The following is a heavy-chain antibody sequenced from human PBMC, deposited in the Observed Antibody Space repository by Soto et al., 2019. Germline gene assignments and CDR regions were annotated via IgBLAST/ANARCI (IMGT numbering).Heavy chain of an antibody. J-gene: IGHJ4*02. Sequence: SETLSLTCTVSGGSISSYYWSWIRQPPGKGLEWIGYIYYSGSTNYNPSLKSRVTISVDTSKNQFSLKLSSVTAADTAVYYCAGKYGDHVDYWGQGTLVTVSS. CDR2: IYYSGST. V-gene: IGHV4-59*08. CDR3: AGKYGDHVDY. CDR1: GGSISSYY. D-gene: IGHD4-17*01.